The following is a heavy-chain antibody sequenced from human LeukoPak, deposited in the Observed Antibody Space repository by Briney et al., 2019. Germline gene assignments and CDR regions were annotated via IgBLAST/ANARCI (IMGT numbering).Heavy chain of an antibody. CDR3: ATDGAGFDT. CDR2: INIGGTNT. V-gene: IGHV3-11*01. CDR1: GFSFNDYY. Sequence: GGSLRLSCAASGFSFNDYYMSWIRQAPGKGLEWLSYINIGGTNTHYADSVKGRFTISRDNAKKSLYLEMNDLRAEDTAVYYCATDGAGFDTWGQGVLVTVSS. J-gene: IGHJ5*02.